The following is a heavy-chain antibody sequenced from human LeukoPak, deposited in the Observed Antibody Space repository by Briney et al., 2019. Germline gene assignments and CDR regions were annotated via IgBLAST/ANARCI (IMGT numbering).Heavy chain of an antibody. CDR1: GYTFTGYY. CDR2: INPNSSGT. V-gene: IGHV1-2*02. J-gene: IGHJ3*02. Sequence: ASVKVSCKASGYTFTGYYMHWVRQAPGQGLEWMAWINPNSSGTNYVQKFQGRVTMTRDTSISTAYMELSRLRSDDTAVYYCAKHYGDYAFDIWGQGTMVTVSS. CDR3: AKHYGDYAFDI. D-gene: IGHD4-17*01.